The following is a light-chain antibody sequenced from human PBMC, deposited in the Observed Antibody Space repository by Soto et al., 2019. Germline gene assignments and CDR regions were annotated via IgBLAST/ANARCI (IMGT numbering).Light chain of an antibody. Sequence: QSVLTQPASVSGSPGQSITISCTGTSSDVGGYNYVSWYQQHPGKAPKLMIYDVSNRPSGVSNRFSGSKSGNTASLTISGLQAEDVADYYCRIFGTGTKVTVL. CDR3: RI. J-gene: IGLJ1*01. V-gene: IGLV2-14*01. CDR1: SSDVGGYNY. CDR2: DVS.